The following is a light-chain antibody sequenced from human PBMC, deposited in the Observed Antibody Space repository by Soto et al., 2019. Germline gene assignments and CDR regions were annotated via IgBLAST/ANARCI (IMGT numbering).Light chain of an antibody. Sequence: PGERATLSCRASQSFRGLLAWYQQKPGQAPRLLIYGAPNRATGIPARFSGSGSGTDFTLTISNLEPEDFAVYYCQQHSHWPPWTFGQGTKVDIK. CDR2: GAP. CDR3: QQHSHWPPWT. V-gene: IGKV3-11*01. CDR1: QSFRGL. J-gene: IGKJ1*01.